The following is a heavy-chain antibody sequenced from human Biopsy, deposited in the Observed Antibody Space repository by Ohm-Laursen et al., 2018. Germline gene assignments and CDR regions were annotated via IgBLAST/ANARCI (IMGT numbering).Heavy chain of an antibody. Sequence: ASVKVSCKVSGYMFYSYGISWVRLAPGQGPEWMGWISGYNGNTNYPQSLQGRVTLTTDASSSTAYMELRGLRSDDTAVYYCARDRHHAAGSYAGMDVWGQGTTVTVSS. CDR3: ARDRHHAAGSYAGMDV. V-gene: IGHV1-18*01. CDR2: ISGYNGNT. J-gene: IGHJ6*02. D-gene: IGHD3-10*01. CDR1: GYMFYSYG.